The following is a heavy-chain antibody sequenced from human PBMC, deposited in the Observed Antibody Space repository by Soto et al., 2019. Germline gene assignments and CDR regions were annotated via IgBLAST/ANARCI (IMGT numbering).Heavy chain of an antibody. J-gene: IGHJ3*02. Sequence: ASVKVSCKASGYTFTSYGISWVRQAPGQGLEWMGWISAYNGNTNYAQKLQGRVTMTTDTSTSTAYMELRSLRSDDTAVYYCARDSGRAAAGTVFGAFDIWGQGTMVTVSS. D-gene: IGHD6-13*01. CDR1: GYTFTSYG. CDR2: ISAYNGNT. CDR3: ARDSGRAAAGTVFGAFDI. V-gene: IGHV1-18*01.